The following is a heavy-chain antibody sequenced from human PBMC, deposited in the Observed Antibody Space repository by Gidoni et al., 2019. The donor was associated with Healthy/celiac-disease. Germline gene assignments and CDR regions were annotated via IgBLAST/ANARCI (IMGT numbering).Heavy chain of an antibody. CDR3: ARDPGISVAGGYFDY. Sequence: QVQLVLSGGGVAQPGRFLRPSCSASGLTFSSYGMHWLRQAPGTGLEWVAVLWYDGSNKCYADSVKGRFTISSDNSKNTLYLQMNSLSAEDTAVYYCARDPGISVAGGYFDYWGQGTLVTVSS. D-gene: IGHD6-19*01. V-gene: IGHV3-33*01. CDR1: GLTFSSYG. J-gene: IGHJ4*02. CDR2: LWYDGSNK.